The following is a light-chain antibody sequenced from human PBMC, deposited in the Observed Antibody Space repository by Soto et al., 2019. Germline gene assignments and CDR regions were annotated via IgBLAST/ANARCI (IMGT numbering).Light chain of an antibody. CDR1: QSISSW. CDR3: QQYNSYPYT. Sequence: DIQMTQSPSTLSASVGDRVTITCRASQSISSWLAWYQQKPGKAPKLLIYDAYSLESGVPSRFRGSGSGTEFTLTISSLQPDDFATYYCQQYNSYPYTFGQGNKLEIK. J-gene: IGKJ2*01. V-gene: IGKV1-5*01. CDR2: DAY.